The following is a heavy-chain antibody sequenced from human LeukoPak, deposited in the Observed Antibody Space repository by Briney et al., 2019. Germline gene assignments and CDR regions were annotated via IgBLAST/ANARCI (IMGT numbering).Heavy chain of an antibody. D-gene: IGHD1-26*01. V-gene: IGHV3-7*01. CDR3: ANGIVGANFDY. CDR2: IKTDGSQI. CDR1: GFTFSSYW. Sequence: GGSLRLSCVASGFTFSSYWMTWVRQAPGKGLEWVANIKTDGSQIYYVDSVKGRFTISRDNAKNTLYLQMNSLRAEDTAVYYCANGIVGANFDYWGQGTLVTVSS. J-gene: IGHJ4*02.